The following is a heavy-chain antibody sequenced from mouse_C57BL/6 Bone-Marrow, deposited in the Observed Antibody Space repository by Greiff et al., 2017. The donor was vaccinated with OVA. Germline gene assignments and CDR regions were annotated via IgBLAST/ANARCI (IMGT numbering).Heavy chain of an antibody. D-gene: IGHD2-3*01. CDR1: GFTFSDYY. CDR2: INYDGSST. Sequence: EVKLMESEGGLVQPGSSMKLSCTASGFTFSDYYMAWVRQVPEKGLEWVANINYDGSSTYYLDSLKSRFIISRDNAKNILYLQMSSLKSEDTATYYCARDADGYYEYFDVWGTGTTVTVSS. J-gene: IGHJ1*03. CDR3: ARDADGYYEYFDV. V-gene: IGHV5-16*01.